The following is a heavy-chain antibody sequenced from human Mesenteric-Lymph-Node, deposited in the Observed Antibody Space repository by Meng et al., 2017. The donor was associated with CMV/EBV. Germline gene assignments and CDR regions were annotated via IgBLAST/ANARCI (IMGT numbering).Heavy chain of an antibody. D-gene: IGHD1-26*01. Sequence: GGSLRLSCAASGFTFSSYSMNWVRQAPGKGLEWVSSISSSSSYIYYADSVKGRFTISRDNAKNSLYLQMNSLRAEDTAVYYCARDRGGGATPYYFDYWGQGTLVTVSS. CDR3: ARDRGGGATPYYFDY. CDR1: GFTFSSYS. J-gene: IGHJ4*02. CDR2: ISSSSSYI. V-gene: IGHV3-21*01.